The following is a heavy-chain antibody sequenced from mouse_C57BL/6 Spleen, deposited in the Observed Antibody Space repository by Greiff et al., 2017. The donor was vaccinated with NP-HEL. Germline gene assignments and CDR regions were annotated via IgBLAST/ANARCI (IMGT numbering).Heavy chain of an antibody. CDR1: GFTFSDYG. CDR3: ARVGGYWYFDV. Sequence: VQLKESGGGLVQPGGSLKLSCAASGFTFSDYGMAWVRQAPRKGPEWVAFISNLAYSIYYADTVTGRFTISRENAKNTLYLEMSSLRSEDTAMYYCARVGGYWYFDVWGTGTTVTVSS. V-gene: IGHV5-15*01. CDR2: ISNLAYSI. J-gene: IGHJ1*03.